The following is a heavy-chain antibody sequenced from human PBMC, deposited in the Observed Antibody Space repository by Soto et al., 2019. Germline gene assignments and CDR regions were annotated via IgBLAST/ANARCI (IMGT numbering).Heavy chain of an antibody. CDR3: ARVATNTWLYYYYYYMDV. CDR1: GFTFSDYY. Sequence: QVQLVESGGGLVKPGGSLRLSCAASGFTFSDYYMSWIRQAPGKGLEWVSYISSSGSTIYYADSVKGRFTISRDNAKNALYLQMNSLRAEDTAVYYRARVATNTWLYYYYYYMDVRGKGTTVTVSS. J-gene: IGHJ6*03. CDR2: ISSSGSTI. D-gene: IGHD5-12*01. V-gene: IGHV3-11*01.